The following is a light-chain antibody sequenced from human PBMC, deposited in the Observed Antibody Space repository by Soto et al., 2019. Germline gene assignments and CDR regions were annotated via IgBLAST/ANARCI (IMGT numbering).Light chain of an antibody. Sequence: EIVLTQSPATLSLSPGERATLSCRASQSVSGYLAWYQQKPGQAPRLLIYDASSRATGIPARFSGSGSGTDFTLTISRLGPEDFAVYYCQQYGSSGTFGQVTKVEIK. CDR1: QSVSGY. CDR2: DAS. J-gene: IGKJ1*01. CDR3: QQYGSSGT. V-gene: IGKV3-20*01.